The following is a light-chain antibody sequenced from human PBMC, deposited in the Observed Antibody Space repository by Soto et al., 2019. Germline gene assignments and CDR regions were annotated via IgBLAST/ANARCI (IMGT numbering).Light chain of an antibody. V-gene: IGKV4-1*01. CDR1: QSVLYSSNNKNY. CDR2: WAS. Sequence: DILMTQSPDSLGVSLGERATISCKSSQSVLYSSNNKNYLAWYQQKPGQPPKLVIYWASIRETGVPDRFSGSGSGTDFTLDISSLQAEDVAVYYCQQYYSNPQTFGQGTKVDIK. CDR3: QQYYSNPQT. J-gene: IGKJ1*01.